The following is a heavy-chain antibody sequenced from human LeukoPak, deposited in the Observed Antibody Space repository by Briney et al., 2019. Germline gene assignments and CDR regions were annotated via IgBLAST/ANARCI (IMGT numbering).Heavy chain of an antibody. CDR2: ISSSSSYI. V-gene: IGHV3-21*01. D-gene: IGHD1-26*01. Sequence: GGSLRLSCAASGFTFSSYSMNWVRQAPGKGLEWVSSISSSSSYICYADSVKGRFTISRDNAKNSLYLQMNSLRAEDTAVYYCARESATAGDFDYWGQGTLVTVSS. CDR3: ARESATAGDFDY. J-gene: IGHJ4*02. CDR1: GFTFSSYS.